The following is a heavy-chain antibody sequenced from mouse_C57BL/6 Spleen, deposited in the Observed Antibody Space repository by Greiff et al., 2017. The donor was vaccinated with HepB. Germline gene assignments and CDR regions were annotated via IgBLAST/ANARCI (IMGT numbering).Heavy chain of an antibody. V-gene: IGHV14-1*01. CDR1: GFNIKDYY. D-gene: IGHD2-5*01. CDR2: IDPEDGDT. CDR3: TTPSAYYSNYAFAY. J-gene: IGHJ3*01. Sequence: EVQLQQSGAELVRPGASVKLSCTASGFNIKDYYMHWVKQRPEQGLEWIGRIDPEDGDTEYAPKFQGKATMTADTSSNTAYLQLSSLTSEDTAVYYCTTPSAYYSNYAFAYWGQGTLVTVAA.